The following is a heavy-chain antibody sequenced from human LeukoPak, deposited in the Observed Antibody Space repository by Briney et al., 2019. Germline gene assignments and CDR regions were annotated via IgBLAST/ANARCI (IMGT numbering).Heavy chain of an antibody. D-gene: IGHD3-22*01. CDR3: AKDFDYDSSGLDY. Sequence: QSGGSLRLSCAASGFTFSSYAMSGVRQAPGKGLEWVSAISGSGGSTYYADSVKGRFTISRDNSKNTLYLQMNSLRAEDTAVYYCAKDFDYDSSGLDYWGQGTLVTVSS. CDR2: ISGSGGST. CDR1: GFTFSSYA. J-gene: IGHJ4*02. V-gene: IGHV3-23*01.